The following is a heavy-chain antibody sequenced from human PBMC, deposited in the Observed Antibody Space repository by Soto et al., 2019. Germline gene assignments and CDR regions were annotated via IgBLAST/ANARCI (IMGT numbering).Heavy chain of an antibody. V-gene: IGHV4-59*01. CDR2: IYYSGST. J-gene: IGHJ4*02. Sequence: SSETLSLTCTVSGGSISSYYWSWIRQPPGKGLEWIGYIYYSGSTNYNPSLKSRVTISVDTSKNQFSLKLSSVTAADTAVYYCARSRGACRSSSCYDFDYWGQGALVTVSS. D-gene: IGHD2-15*01. CDR3: ARSRGACRSSSCYDFDY. CDR1: GGSISSYY.